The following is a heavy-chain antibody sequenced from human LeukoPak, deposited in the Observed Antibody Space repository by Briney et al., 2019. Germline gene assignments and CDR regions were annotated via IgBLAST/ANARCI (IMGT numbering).Heavy chain of an antibody. J-gene: IGHJ1*01. D-gene: IGHD3-22*01. CDR1: GFTFSSYW. CDR3: AGNPTYYYDSSEAQH. Sequence: GGSLRLSCAASGFTFSSYWMHWVRQAPGKGLVWVSRINGDGSSTSYADSVKGRFTISRDNAKNTLYLQMNSLRAEDTAVYYCAGNPTYYYDSSEAQHWGQGTLVTVSS. CDR2: INGDGSST. V-gene: IGHV3-74*01.